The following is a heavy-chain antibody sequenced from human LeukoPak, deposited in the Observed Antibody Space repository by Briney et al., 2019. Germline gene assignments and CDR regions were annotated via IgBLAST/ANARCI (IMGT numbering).Heavy chain of an antibody. CDR1: GFTFSSYG. D-gene: IGHD6-13*01. CDR2: IRYDGSNK. CDR3: AKDLPGNSWYEPLDY. Sequence: GGSLRLSCAASGFTFSSYGMHWVRQAPGKGLEWVAFIRYDGSNKYYADSVKGRFTISRDNSKNTLYLQMNTLRAEDTAVYYCAKDLPGNSWYEPLDYWGQGTLVTVSS. V-gene: IGHV3-30*02. J-gene: IGHJ4*02.